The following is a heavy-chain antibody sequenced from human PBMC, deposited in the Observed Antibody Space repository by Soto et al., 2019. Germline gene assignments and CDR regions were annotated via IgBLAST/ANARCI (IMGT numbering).Heavy chain of an antibody. CDR3: ARLYCSGGSCYVPDNWFDP. D-gene: IGHD2-15*01. CDR1: GGSISSYY. CDR2: IYYSGST. J-gene: IGHJ5*02. Sequence: PSETLSLTCTVSGGSISSYYWSWIRQPPGKGLEWIGYIYYSGSTNYNPSLKSRVTISVDTSKNQFSLKLSSVTAADTAVYYCARLYCSGGSCYVPDNWFDPWGQGTRVTVSS. V-gene: IGHV4-59*08.